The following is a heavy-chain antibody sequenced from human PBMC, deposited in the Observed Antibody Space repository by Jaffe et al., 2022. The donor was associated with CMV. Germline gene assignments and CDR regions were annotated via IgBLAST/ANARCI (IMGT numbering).Heavy chain of an antibody. CDR2: INHAGST. J-gene: IGHJ4*02. Sequence: QVQLQQWGAGLLKPSETLSLTCTVYGESFSGYFWTWIRQPPGKGLEWIGEINHAGSTNYNPSLKSRVTISLDTSKTHFSLNLNSVTAADTAVYFCARGGREYDYRLSYWGQGTLVTVSS. CDR3: ARGGREYDYRLSY. V-gene: IGHV4-34*01. CDR1: GESFSGYF. D-gene: IGHD3-16*02.